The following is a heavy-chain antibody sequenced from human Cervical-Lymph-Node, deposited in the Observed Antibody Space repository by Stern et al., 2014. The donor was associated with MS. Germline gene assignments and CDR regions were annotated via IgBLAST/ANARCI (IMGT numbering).Heavy chain of an antibody. CDR2: IIPFLGIA. Sequence: QMQLVQSGAEVKKPGSSVKVSCKASGGTLNNYAVSWGRQAPGQGLEWIGKIIPFLGIANYAHKFQGRVTLTAAATTSYMEVSSLRSDDTAVYYCARSPDLYDSSGYYFDWGQGTLVTVSS. J-gene: IGHJ4*02. V-gene: IGHV1-69*09. CDR3: ARSPDLYDSSGYYFD. CDR1: GGTLNNYA. D-gene: IGHD3-22*01.